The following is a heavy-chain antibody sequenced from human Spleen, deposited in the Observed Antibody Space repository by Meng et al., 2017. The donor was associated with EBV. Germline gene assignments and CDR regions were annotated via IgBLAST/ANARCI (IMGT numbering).Heavy chain of an antibody. CDR1: GFTVRNDY. J-gene: IGHJ5*02. CDR2: ILSSGST. V-gene: IGHV3-53*01. D-gene: IGHD3-10*01. Sequence: KLWESGGGLFQPGGSLGLSCAASGFTVRNDYMSWVRQAPGKGLEWVSVILSSGSTYYADSVKGRFTISRDNSKNTLYLQMNSLRAEDTAVYYCARDYGSGSYHAWGQGTLVTVSS. CDR3: ARDYGSGSYHA.